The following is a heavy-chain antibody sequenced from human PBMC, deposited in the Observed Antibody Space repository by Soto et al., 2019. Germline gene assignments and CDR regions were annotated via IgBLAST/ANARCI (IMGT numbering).Heavy chain of an antibody. CDR3: ASKGGANTAMVSLFYYYYGMDV. Sequence: ASVKVSCKASGYTFTGYYMHWVRQSPGQGLEWMGWINPNSGGTNYAQKFQGRVTMTRDTSISTAYMELSRLRSDDTAVYYCASKGGANTAMVSLFYYYYGMDVWGQGTTVTVSS. J-gene: IGHJ6*02. D-gene: IGHD5-18*01. V-gene: IGHV1-2*02. CDR1: GYTFTGYY. CDR2: INPNSGGT.